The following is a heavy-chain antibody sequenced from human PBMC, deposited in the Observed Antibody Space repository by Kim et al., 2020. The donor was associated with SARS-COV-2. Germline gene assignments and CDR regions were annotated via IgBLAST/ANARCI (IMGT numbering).Heavy chain of an antibody. Sequence: GGSLRLSCAASGFTFTSYAMNWVRQAPGKGLEWVSSISGGGGSTYYADSVKGRFTISRDNSRNTLYLQMNSLRAEDTAVYYCAKIRDYGGNFDCWGQGTLVTVSS. V-gene: IGHV3-23*01. CDR1: GFTFTSYA. CDR3: AKIRDYGGNFDC. D-gene: IGHD4-17*01. J-gene: IGHJ4*02. CDR2: ISGGGGST.